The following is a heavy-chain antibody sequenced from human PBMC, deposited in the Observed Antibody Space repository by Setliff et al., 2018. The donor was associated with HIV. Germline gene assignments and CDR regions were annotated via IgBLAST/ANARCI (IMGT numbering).Heavy chain of an antibody. CDR1: GFTFSSYP. CDR2: ISDGGGST. CDR3: ARSFPYYYESSGLYAMDV. V-gene: IGHV3-23*01. D-gene: IGHD3-22*01. J-gene: IGHJ6*02. Sequence: GGSLRLSCAASGFTFSSYPMSWVRQSPGKGPEWVSAISDGGGSTYYADSVKGRFTISRDNSKNTLYLQMNSLRVEDTAIYFCARSFPYYYESSGLYAMDVWGQGTTVTVSS.